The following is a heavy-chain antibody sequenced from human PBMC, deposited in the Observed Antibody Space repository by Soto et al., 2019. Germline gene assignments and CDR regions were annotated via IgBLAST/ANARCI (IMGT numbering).Heavy chain of an antibody. Sequence: QVQLVESGGGVVQPGRSLRLSCAASGFHFSTTIMHWVRQAPGKGLEWVALIWYDGSDKYYRDSVKGRFTISRDNSKNTVYLQMNSLRAEDTAMYYCARPYIRGWYDFDNLGLGTLVTVSS. D-gene: IGHD6-19*01. CDR3: ARPYIRGWYDFDN. V-gene: IGHV3-33*01. CDR1: GFHFSTTI. J-gene: IGHJ4*02. CDR2: IWYDGSDK.